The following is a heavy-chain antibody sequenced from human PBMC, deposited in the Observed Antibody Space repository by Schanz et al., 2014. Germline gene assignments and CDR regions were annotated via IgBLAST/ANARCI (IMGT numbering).Heavy chain of an antibody. CDR3: ARGTFLEWLLYS. J-gene: IGHJ4*02. V-gene: IGHV1-18*01. D-gene: IGHD3-3*01. CDR1: GYTLSGYG. Sequence: QVQLVQSGAEVKKPGASAKVSCKASGYTLSGYGINWVRQAPGQGLEWMGWINPYSGYTNYAQKLQGRVTMTTDTSTSTAYMELRSLRSDDTAVYYCARGTFLEWLLYSWGQGTLVTVSS. CDR2: INPYSGYT.